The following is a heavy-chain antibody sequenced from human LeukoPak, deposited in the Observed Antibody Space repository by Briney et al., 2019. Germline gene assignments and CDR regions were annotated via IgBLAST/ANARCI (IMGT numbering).Heavy chain of an antibody. Sequence: PGGSLRLSCAASGFTFSNAWMSWVRQAPGKGLEWVGRIKSKTDGETTDYAAPVKGRFTISRDDSRNTLFLQMSSLKIEDTAVYYCARSYYYDGSGYWGQGTLVTVSS. CDR2: IKSKTDGETT. CDR3: ARSYYYDGSGY. D-gene: IGHD3-22*01. J-gene: IGHJ4*02. V-gene: IGHV3-15*01. CDR1: GFTFSNAW.